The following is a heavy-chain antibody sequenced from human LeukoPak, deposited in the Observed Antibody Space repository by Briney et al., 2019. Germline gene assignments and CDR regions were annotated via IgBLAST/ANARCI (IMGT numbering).Heavy chain of an antibody. V-gene: IGHV3-21*01. CDR3: ARVLSLYYDSSGYHDY. Sequence: GGSLRLSCAVSGFTFSGYSMNWVRQAPGKGLEWVSSISSSSSYIYCADSVKGRLTISRDNAKNSLYLQMNSLRAEDTAVYYCARVLSLYYDSSGYHDYWGQGTLVTVSS. D-gene: IGHD3-22*01. J-gene: IGHJ4*02. CDR2: ISSSSSYI. CDR1: GFTFSGYS.